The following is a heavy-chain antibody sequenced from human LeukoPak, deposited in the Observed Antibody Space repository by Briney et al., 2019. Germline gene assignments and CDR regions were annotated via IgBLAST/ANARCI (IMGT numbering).Heavy chain of an antibody. J-gene: IGHJ3*02. Sequence: IPSETLSLTCTVSGGYISSYYWSWIRQPAGKGLEWIGRIYTSGSTNYNPSLKSRVTMSVDTSKNQFSLKLSSVTAADTAVYYCARDIRDYGDYGVNDDAFDIWGQGTMVTVSS. V-gene: IGHV4-4*07. CDR2: IYTSGST. CDR3: ARDIRDYGDYGVNDDAFDI. D-gene: IGHD4-17*01. CDR1: GGYISSYY.